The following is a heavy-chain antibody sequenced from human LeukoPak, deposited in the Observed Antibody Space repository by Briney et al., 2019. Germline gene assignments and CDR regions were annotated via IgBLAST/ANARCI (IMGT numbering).Heavy chain of an antibody. CDR3: ARSPGRYFDWLPPPYYYYYGMDV. CDR1: GFTFSSYS. Sequence: GGSLRLSCAASGFTFSSYSMNWVRQAPGKGLEWVSSISSSSSYIYYADSVKGRFTISGDNAKNSLYLQMNSLRAEDTAVYYCARSPGRYFDWLPPPYYYYYGMDVWGQGTTVTVSS. J-gene: IGHJ6*02. D-gene: IGHD3-9*01. CDR2: ISSSSSYI. V-gene: IGHV3-21*01.